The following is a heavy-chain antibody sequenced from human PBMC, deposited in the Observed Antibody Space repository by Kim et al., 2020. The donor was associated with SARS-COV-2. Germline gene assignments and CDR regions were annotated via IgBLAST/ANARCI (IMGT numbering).Heavy chain of an antibody. CDR2: ISYDGSNK. Sequence: GGSLRLSCAASGFTFSSYAMHWVRQAPGKGLEWVAVISYDGSNKYYADSVKGRFTISRDNSKNTLYLQMNSLRAEDTAVYYCARDPGGSGSYLFDYWGQGTLVTVSS. D-gene: IGHD3-10*01. J-gene: IGHJ4*02. V-gene: IGHV3-30*04. CDR1: GFTFSSYA. CDR3: ARDPGGSGSYLFDY.